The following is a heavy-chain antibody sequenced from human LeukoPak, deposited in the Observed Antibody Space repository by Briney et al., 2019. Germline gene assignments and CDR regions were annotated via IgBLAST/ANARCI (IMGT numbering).Heavy chain of an antibody. J-gene: IGHJ3*02. D-gene: IGHD6-19*01. CDR1: GYTFTSYD. CDR2: MNPNSGNT. V-gene: IGHV1-8*01. CDR3: ASSGEQWLVPYAFDI. Sequence: GASVKVSCKASGYTFTSYDINWVRQATGQGLEWMGWMNPNSGNTGYAQKFQGRVTMTRNTSISTAYMELSSLRSEDTAVYYCASSGEQWLVPYAFDIWGQGTMVTVSS.